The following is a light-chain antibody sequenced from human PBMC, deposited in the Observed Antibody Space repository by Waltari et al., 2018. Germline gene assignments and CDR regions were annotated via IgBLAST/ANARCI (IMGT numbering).Light chain of an antibody. Sequence: ELVMTQSTATLSVSPGERATLSCRASQSVSSDLAWYQKKPGQAPRLLIYGSSTRATGIPGRFSGSGSGTEFTLTISSLQSEDFAVYYCQQYNNWPPLVTFGPGTKVDIK. CDR1: QSVSSD. CDR3: QQYNNWPPLVT. CDR2: GSS. J-gene: IGKJ3*01. V-gene: IGKV3-15*01.